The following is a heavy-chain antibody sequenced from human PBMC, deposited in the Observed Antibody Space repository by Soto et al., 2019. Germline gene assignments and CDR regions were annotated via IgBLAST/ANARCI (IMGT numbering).Heavy chain of an antibody. V-gene: IGHV1-69*01. CDR1: GGTFSCYA. CDR3: ATRTTVAYYYYYGMDV. CDR2: IIPIFGTA. Sequence: QMQLVQSRAEVKKPGSSVKVSCKASGGTFSCYAISWVRQAPGQGLEWMGGIIPIFGTANYAQKFQGRVTITADESTSTAYMELSSLRSEDTAVYYCATRTTVAYYYYYGMDVWGQGTTVTVSS. J-gene: IGHJ6*02. D-gene: IGHD4-17*01.